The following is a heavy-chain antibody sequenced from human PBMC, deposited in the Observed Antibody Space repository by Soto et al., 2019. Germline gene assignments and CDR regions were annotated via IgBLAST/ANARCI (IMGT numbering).Heavy chain of an antibody. CDR3: AKDKGERSTSRNNRAGYYYYGMDV. Sequence: GGSLRLSCAASGFTFDDYTMHWVRQAPGKGLEWVSLISWDGGSTYYADSVKGRFTISRDNSKNSLYLQMNSLRTEDTALYYCAKDKGERSTSRNNRAGYYYYGMDVWGQGTTVTVSS. D-gene: IGHD2-2*01. V-gene: IGHV3-43*01. J-gene: IGHJ6*02. CDR2: ISWDGGST. CDR1: GFTFDDYT.